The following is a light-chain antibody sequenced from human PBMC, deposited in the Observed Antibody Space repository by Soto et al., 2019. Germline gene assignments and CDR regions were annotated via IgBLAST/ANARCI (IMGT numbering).Light chain of an antibody. Sequence: DIQMTQSPSSLSASVGDRVTITCRASQGISNYLAWYQLIPGQVPKLLISAASTLQSGVPSRFSGSGSGTDFTLTISSLQPEDVATYYCQKYTNVPAFGGGTKVEIK. CDR3: QKYTNVPA. J-gene: IGKJ4*01. CDR2: AAS. CDR1: QGISNY. V-gene: IGKV1-27*01.